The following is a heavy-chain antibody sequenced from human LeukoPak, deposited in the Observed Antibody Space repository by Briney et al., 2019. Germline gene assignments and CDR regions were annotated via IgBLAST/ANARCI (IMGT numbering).Heavy chain of an antibody. J-gene: IGHJ6*03. V-gene: IGHV3-23*01. D-gene: IGHD3-22*01. CDR3: ARVPSYYYDSSGYYGYYYYYMDV. CDR1: GFTFSNYW. Sequence: GGSQRLSCAASGFTFSNYWMTWVRQAPGKGLEWVSAISGSGGSTYYADSVKGRFTISRDNSKNTLYLQMNSLRAEDTAVYYCARVPSYYYDSSGYYGYYYYYMDVWGKGTTVTVSS. CDR2: ISGSGGST.